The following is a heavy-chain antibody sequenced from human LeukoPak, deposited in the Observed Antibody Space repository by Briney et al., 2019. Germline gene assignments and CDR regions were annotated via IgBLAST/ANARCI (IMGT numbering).Heavy chain of an antibody. V-gene: IGHV1-46*01. Sequence: ASVKVSCKASEYTFTSHYMHWVRQAPGQGLEWMGIINPSGGSTSYAQKFQGRVTMTRDTSTSTVYMELSSLRSEDTAVHYCARAVASMGATTGFDYWGQGTLVAVSS. D-gene: IGHD1-26*01. CDR1: EYTFTSHY. J-gene: IGHJ4*02. CDR3: ARAVASMGATTGFDY. CDR2: INPSGGST.